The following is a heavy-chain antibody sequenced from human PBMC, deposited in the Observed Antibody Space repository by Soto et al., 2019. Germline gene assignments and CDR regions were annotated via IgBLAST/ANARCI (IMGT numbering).Heavy chain of an antibody. CDR1: GYTFTSYY. CDR2: INPSGGST. CDR3: AHIAYGDYYGMDV. V-gene: IGHV1-46*01. Sequence: QVQLVQSGAEVKKPGASVKVSCKASGYTFTSYYMHWVRQAPGQGLEWMGIINPSGGSTSYAQKFQGRVNMTRDTSTSTVYMELSSLRSEDTAVYYCAHIAYGDYYGMDVWGQGTTVTVSS. J-gene: IGHJ6*02. D-gene: IGHD4-17*01.